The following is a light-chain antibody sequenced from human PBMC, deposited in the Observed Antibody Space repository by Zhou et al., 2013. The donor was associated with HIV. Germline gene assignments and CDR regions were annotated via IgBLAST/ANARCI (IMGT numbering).Light chain of an antibody. CDR3: QQASSFPPLT. Sequence: AIRMTQSPSSLSASTGDRVTITCRASQGISNYLAWYQQKPGSAPKLLMYSASTLRTGVPSRFSGSTSGTNFSLTISHVQSEDFATYYCQQASSFPPLTFGGGTKVEIK. J-gene: IGKJ4*01. V-gene: IGKV1-8*01. CDR1: QGISNY. CDR2: SAS.